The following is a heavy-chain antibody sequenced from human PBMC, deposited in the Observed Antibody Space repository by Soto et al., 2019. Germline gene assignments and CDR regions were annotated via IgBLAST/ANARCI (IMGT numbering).Heavy chain of an antibody. V-gene: IGHV4-38-2*01. CDR2: IYHSGST. Sequence: SETLSLTCAVSGYSISSGYYWGWIRQPPGKGLEWIGSIYHSGSTYYNPSLKSRVTISVDTSKNQFSLKLSSVTAADTAVYYCARAPWGSGSTPWYFDLWCRRTLVTVSS. CDR1: GYSISSGYY. J-gene: IGHJ2*01. D-gene: IGHD3-10*01. CDR3: ARAPWGSGSTPWYFDL.